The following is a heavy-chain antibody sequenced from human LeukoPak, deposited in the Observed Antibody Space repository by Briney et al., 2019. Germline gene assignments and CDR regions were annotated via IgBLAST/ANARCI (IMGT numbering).Heavy chain of an antibody. Sequence: SETLSLTCTVSGGSVSSSSYYWGWIRQAPGKGLEWIGNIYYTGSTSYNPSLQSRVVVSVDTSKNEFSLKLTSVTAADTAVYFCARQDFWSGSFDSWGQGTLVTVSS. V-gene: IGHV4-39*01. CDR1: GGSVSSSSYY. CDR3: ARQDFWSGSFDS. CDR2: IYYTGST. D-gene: IGHD3-3*01. J-gene: IGHJ4*02.